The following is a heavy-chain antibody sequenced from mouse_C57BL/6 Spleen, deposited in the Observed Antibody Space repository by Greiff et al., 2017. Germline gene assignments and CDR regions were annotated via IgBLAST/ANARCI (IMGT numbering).Heavy chain of an antibody. V-gene: IGHV1-80*01. CDR3: ARSFITTVEGYFDV. D-gene: IGHD1-1*01. CDR1: GYAFSSYW. Sequence: QVQLQQSGAELVKPGASVKISCKASGYAFSSYWMNWVKQRPGKGLEWIGQIYPGDGDTNYNGKFKGKATLTADKSSSTAYMQLSSLTSEDSAVYFCARSFITTVEGYFDVWGTGTTVTVSS. CDR2: IYPGDGDT. J-gene: IGHJ1*03.